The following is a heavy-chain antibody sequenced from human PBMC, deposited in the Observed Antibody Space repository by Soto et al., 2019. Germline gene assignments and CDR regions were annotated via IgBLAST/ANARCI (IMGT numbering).Heavy chain of an antibody. Sequence: SETLSLTCTVSGGSINSGVYYWNWIRQHPGKGLEWIGYIYHSGTTYYNPSLRSRATISVDTSERQFSLNLSSVTAADTAVYYCARAGDYGDYSFDYWGQGTLVTVSS. CDR1: GGSINSGVYY. J-gene: IGHJ4*02. CDR2: IYHSGTT. V-gene: IGHV4-31*03. CDR3: ARAGDYGDYSFDY. D-gene: IGHD4-17*01.